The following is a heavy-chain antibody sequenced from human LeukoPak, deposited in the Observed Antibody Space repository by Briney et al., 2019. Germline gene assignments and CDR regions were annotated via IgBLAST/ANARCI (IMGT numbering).Heavy chain of an antibody. CDR3: ARVLNAPKFIDS. J-gene: IGHJ4*02. CDR1: GSSLTTTYY. Sequence: SETLSLTCTVSGSSLTTTYYWAWFRQPPGKGLEWIATVFQLQTVRTFYNPSLESRDTMSLDTSQNQFSLNLTSVTAADTALYFCARVLNAPKFIDSWGQGTLVTVSS. V-gene: IGHV4-38-2*02. CDR2: VFQLQTVRT. D-gene: IGHD2-8*01.